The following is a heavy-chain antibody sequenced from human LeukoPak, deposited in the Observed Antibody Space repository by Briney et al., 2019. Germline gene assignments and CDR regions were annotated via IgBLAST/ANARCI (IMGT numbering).Heavy chain of an antibody. CDR3: AKSIAAAGIGWDAFDI. CDR2: ISGSGGST. CDR1: GFTFSSYA. J-gene: IGHJ3*02. V-gene: IGHV3-23*01. Sequence: GGSLRLSCAASGFTFSSYAMSWVRQAPGKGLEWVSAISGSGGSTYYAGSVKGRFTISRDNSKNTLYLQMNSLRAEDTAVYYCAKSIAAAGIGWDAFDIWGQGTMVTVSS. D-gene: IGHD6-13*01.